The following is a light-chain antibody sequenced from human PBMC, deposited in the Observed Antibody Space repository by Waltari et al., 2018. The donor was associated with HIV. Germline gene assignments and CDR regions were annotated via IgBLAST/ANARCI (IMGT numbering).Light chain of an antibody. V-gene: IGKV1-33*01. Sequence: DIQMTQSPSSLSAFVGDRVTITCQASQDINNYLKWYHQKPGRAPEVLIYDAFNLKPGLPSRFSGSASGTDFTLTISDLQPEDIGTYYCQQYNNVPYTFGQGTTLQI. CDR1: QDINNY. CDR3: QQYNNVPYT. CDR2: DAF. J-gene: IGKJ2*01.